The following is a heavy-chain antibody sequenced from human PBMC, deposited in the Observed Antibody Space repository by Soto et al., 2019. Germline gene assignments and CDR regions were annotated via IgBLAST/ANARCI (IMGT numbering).Heavy chain of an antibody. J-gene: IGHJ5*02. Sequence: QVQLVQSGAEVKKPGSSVKVSCKTSGGTFSVYAISWVRQAPGQGLEWMGGIIPIIGPANYAQKFQGRVTITADESLTTSYMELNSLRSEDTAIYYCASLGVLLPADILAPGRWFDPWGQGTLVTVSS. D-gene: IGHD2-2*01. CDR1: GGTFSVYA. CDR3: ASLGVLLPADILAPGRWFDP. V-gene: IGHV1-69*12. CDR2: IIPIIGPA.